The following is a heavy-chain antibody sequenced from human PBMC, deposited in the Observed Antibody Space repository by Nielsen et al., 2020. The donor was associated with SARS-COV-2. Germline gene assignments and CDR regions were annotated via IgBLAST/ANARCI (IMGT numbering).Heavy chain of an antibody. CDR3: ARGRRAASVYYGLDV. Sequence: PETLSLTCTVSGGSISTYYWSWIRQPPGKGLEWIGYMYNNGNTNYNPSLKSRVTISVDTSKDQFSLKLSAVTAADTAVYYCARGRRAASVYYGLDVWGRGTTVTVSS. J-gene: IGHJ6*02. D-gene: IGHD6-25*01. CDR1: GGSISTYY. CDR2: MYNNGNT. V-gene: IGHV4-59*01.